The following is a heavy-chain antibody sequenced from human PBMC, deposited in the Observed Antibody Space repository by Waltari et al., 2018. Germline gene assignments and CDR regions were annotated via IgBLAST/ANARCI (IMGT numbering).Heavy chain of an antibody. D-gene: IGHD3-22*01. V-gene: IGHV1-18*01. CDR3: ARVAYYDSSGYYNDAFDI. CDR1: GYTFTSYG. CDR2: ISAYNGNT. J-gene: IGHJ3*02. Sequence: QVQLVQSGAEVKKPGASVKVSCKASGYTFTSYGISWVRQAPGPGLEWMGWISAYNGNTNYAQKLQGRVTMTTDTSTSTAYMELRSLRSDDTAVYYCARVAYYDSSGYYNDAFDIWGQGTMVTVSS.